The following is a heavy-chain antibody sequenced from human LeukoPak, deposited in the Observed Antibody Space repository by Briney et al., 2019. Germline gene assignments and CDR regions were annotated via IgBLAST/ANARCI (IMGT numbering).Heavy chain of an antibody. J-gene: IGHJ5*02. CDR1: GGTFSSYA. D-gene: IGHD3-10*01. Sequence: ASVKVSCKASGGTFSSYAISWVRQAPGQGLEWMGGIIPIFGTANYAQKFQGRVTITADKSTSTAYMELSSLRTEDTAVYYCAIHYYGSGSLLFDPWGQGTLVTVSS. CDR3: AIHYYGSGSLLFDP. CDR2: IIPIFGTA. V-gene: IGHV1-69*06.